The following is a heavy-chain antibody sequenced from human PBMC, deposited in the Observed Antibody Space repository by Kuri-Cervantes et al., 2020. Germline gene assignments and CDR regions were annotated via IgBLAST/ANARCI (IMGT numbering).Heavy chain of an antibody. CDR2: INWNGLST. Sequence: GESLKISCAASGFIFEDYGMSWVRQVPGKGLEWVCSINWNGLSTYYGDSVKGRFTVSRDNAKKSLYLQMKGLRVEDTAFYYCVRDDRYYYDSTGYYPLGFWGQGTLVTVSS. CDR3: VRDDRYYYDSTGYYPLGF. J-gene: IGHJ4*02. CDR1: GFIFEDYG. D-gene: IGHD3-22*01. V-gene: IGHV3-20*04.